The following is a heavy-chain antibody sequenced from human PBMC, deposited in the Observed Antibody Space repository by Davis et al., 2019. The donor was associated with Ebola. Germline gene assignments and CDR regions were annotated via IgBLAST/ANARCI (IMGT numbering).Heavy chain of an antibody. CDR3: TRAAFGSYYFDY. V-gene: IGHV3-13*01. J-gene: IGHJ4*02. CDR1: GFTFSSYA. D-gene: IGHD3-3*01. CDR2: IGTAGDT. Sequence: GGSLRLSCAASGFTFSSYAMSWVRQAPGKGLEWVSAIGTAGDTYYPGSVKGRFTISRANAKSSLYLQMNSLRAEDTAVYYCTRAAFGSYYFDYWGQGTLVTVSS.